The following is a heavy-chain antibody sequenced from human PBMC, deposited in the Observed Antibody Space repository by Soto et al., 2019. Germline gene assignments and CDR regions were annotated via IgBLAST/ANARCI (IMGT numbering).Heavy chain of an antibody. CDR2: LRGSGVGT. Sequence: GGSLRLSFAASGFTFCSHAISWVRQAPGEGVERGAGLRGSGVGTYYADHVMGRSTISRDNSKNTVDLQMNSLRAEDTAVYYCAKFYCISTMCQAPAAKSTGGFEIWGQGTLVTVSS. J-gene: IGHJ3*02. V-gene: IGHV3-23*01. CDR3: AKFYCISTMCQAPAAKSTGGFEI. D-gene: IGHD2-2*01. CDR1: GFTFCSHA.